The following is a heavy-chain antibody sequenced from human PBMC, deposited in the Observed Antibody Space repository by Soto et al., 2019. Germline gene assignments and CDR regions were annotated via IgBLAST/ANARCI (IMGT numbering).Heavy chain of an antibody. D-gene: IGHD3-10*01. CDR2: IYYSGSA. J-gene: IGHJ6*02. V-gene: IGHV4-31*03. CDR3: ARDSQSRGYYYGIDV. CDR1: GGSISSGGYY. Sequence: QVQLRESGPGLVKPSQTLSLTCTVSGGSISSGGYYWSWIRQHPGKGLEWIGYIYYSGSAYYNPSLETRVTISVDTSKKQFSLRLSSVTAADTAVYYCARDSQSRGYYYGIDVWGQGTTVTVSS.